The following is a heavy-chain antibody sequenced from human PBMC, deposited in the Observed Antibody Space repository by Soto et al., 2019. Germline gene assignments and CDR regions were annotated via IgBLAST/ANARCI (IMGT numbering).Heavy chain of an antibody. V-gene: IGHV3-23*01. CDR1: GFTFSNNA. D-gene: IGHD6-19*01. CDR3: AKDKHSSGWPCGAFDM. Sequence: GGSLRLSCAASGFTFSNNAMGWVRQAPGKGLEWVSAISGSGGSTYYADSVKGRFTISRDNSKNTLYLQMNSLRAEDTAVYYCAKDKHSSGWPCGAFDMWGQGTMVTVSS. J-gene: IGHJ3*02. CDR2: ISGSGGST.